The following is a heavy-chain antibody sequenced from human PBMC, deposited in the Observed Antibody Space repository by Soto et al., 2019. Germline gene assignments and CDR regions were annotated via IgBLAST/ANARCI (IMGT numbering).Heavy chain of an antibody. D-gene: IGHD2-2*01. CDR2: IYHSGST. V-gene: IGHV4-4*02. CDR3: ARVVGGYYYGMDV. CDR1: GGSISSSNW. Sequence: QVQLQESGPGLVKPSGTLSLTCAVSGGSISSSNWWSWVRQPPGKGLEWIVEIYHSGSTNYNPSLKSRARISVDKSKNQFDLKLRSVTAADTAVYYCARVVGGYYYGMDVWGQGTTVTVS. J-gene: IGHJ6*02.